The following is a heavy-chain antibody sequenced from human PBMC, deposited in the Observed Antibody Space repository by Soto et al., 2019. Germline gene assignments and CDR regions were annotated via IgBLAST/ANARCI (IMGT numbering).Heavy chain of an antibody. CDR2: IYHRGST. V-gene: IGHV4-30-2*01. CDR3: ARGTPFGY. J-gene: IGHJ4*02. CDR1: GGSISSGGYS. D-gene: IGHD3-10*01. Sequence: QLQLQESGAGLVKPSQTLSLTCAVSGGSISSGGYSWIWIRQPPGKGLEWIGYIYHRGSTCYNPPLRSRVTISVDRSKNQFSLKLSSVNAADRAVYYCARGTPFGYWGQGTLVTVSS.